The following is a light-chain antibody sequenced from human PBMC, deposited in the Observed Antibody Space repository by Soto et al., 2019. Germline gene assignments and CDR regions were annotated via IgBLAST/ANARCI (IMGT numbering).Light chain of an antibody. J-gene: IGKJ4*01. V-gene: IGKV1-39*01. Sequence: DIQMTQSPSSLSASVGDRFTITCRASQRVNNYLNWYQHKQGKAPKXXIHAASTLQSGVPSRFRGSGSGTDFTLTISSLKPEDFETYYCQQLERYPSTFGGGTKVDIK. CDR3: QQLERYPST. CDR2: AAS. CDR1: QRVNNY.